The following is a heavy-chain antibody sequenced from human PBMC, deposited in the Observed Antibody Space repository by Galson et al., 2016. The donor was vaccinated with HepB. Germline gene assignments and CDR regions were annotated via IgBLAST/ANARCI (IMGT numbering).Heavy chain of an antibody. CDR2: IYWDDDK. CDR1: GFSLATRGEG. CDR3: AHRRPLWFGAYDI. Sequence: PALVKPTQTLTLTCTFSGFSLATRGEGVAWIRQPPGKALEWLALIYWDDDKRYSPSLNSRLTITKDTSKNQVVLRMTNMDPVDTATYYCAHRRPLWFGAYDIWGQGTMVIVSS. D-gene: IGHD3-10*01. J-gene: IGHJ3*02. V-gene: IGHV2-5*02.